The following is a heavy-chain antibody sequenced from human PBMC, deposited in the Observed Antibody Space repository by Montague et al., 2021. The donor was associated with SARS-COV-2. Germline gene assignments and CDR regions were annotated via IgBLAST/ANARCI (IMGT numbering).Heavy chain of an antibody. V-gene: IGHV4-39*02. CDR1: GGSISSCSYY. D-gene: IGHD3-22*01. Sequence: SETLSLTCTVSGGSISSCSYYWGWIRQPPGKGLEWIGCIYYSGSTYYNPSLKIRVTISVDTSENQFYLKLSSVTAADTAVYYCARDYYDSSGYYYPWYFDLWGRGTLVTVSS. CDR2: IYYSGST. J-gene: IGHJ2*01. CDR3: ARDYYDSSGYYYPWYFDL.